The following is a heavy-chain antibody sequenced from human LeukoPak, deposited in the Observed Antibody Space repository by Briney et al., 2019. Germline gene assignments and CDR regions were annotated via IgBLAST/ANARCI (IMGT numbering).Heavy chain of an antibody. D-gene: IGHD6-13*01. CDR3: ARKFSSSWSFDY. J-gene: IGHJ4*02. Sequence: KPSETLSLTCTVSGGSISSHYWSWIRQPPGKGLEWIGYMYYSGSTNYNPSLKSRVTISVDTSKNQFSLKLSSVTAADTAVYYCARKFSSSWSFDYWGQGTLVTVSS. V-gene: IGHV4-59*08. CDR1: GGSISSHY. CDR2: MYYSGST.